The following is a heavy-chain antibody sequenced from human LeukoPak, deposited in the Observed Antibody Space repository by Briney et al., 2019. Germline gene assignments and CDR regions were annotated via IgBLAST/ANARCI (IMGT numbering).Heavy chain of an antibody. J-gene: IGHJ4*02. CDR2: IIPILGIA. Sequence: SVKVSCKASGGTFSSYAISWVRQAPGQGLEWMGRIIPILGIANYAQKFQGRVTITADKSTSTAYMELSSLRSEDTAVYYCARDVEYCSSTSCYYYRGQGTLVTVSS. D-gene: IGHD2-2*01. CDR3: ARDVEYCSSTSCYYY. CDR1: GGTFSSYA. V-gene: IGHV1-69*04.